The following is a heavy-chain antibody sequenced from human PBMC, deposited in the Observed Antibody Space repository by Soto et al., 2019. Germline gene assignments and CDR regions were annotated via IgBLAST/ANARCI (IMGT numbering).Heavy chain of an antibody. CDR3: ARGLSTLSPLDD. J-gene: IGHJ4*02. D-gene: IGHD3-16*02. Sequence: QVQLQESGTGLVKPSGTLSLTCAVSGGSISSSNWWSLVRQPPGKGLEWIGEIYHSVSTNYNPSLKSRVTMSVDKSKNQFSLKLSSVTAADTAVDYCARGLSTLSPLDDWGQGTLVTVSS. CDR1: GGSISSSNW. CDR2: IYHSVST. V-gene: IGHV4-4*02.